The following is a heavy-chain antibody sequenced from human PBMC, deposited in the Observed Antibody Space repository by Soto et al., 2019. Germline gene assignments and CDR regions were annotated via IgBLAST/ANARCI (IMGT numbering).Heavy chain of an antibody. CDR3: ARVQCRGGRCFSSYYCYCSMDI. D-gene: IGHD2-15*01. V-gene: IGHV3-23*01. CDR1: GFTFTSYA. Sequence: EVQLLESGGGLVQPGGSLRLSCAASGFTFTSYAMIWVRQAPGKGLEWVSAISGSGGSTYYADSVKGRCTISRDNSKNTVYLQRNRLSAEDTALYYCARVQCRGGRCFSSYYCYCSMDIWGQGTTVTVSS. J-gene: IGHJ6*02. CDR2: ISGSGGST.